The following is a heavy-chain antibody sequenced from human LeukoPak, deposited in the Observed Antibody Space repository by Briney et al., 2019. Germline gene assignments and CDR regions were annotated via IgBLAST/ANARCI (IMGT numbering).Heavy chain of an antibody. CDR1: GYTFTSYG. J-gene: IGHJ4*02. CDR2: ISAYNGNT. V-gene: IGHV1-18*01. Sequence: ASVNVSCKASGYTFTSYGISWVRQAPGQGLEWMGWISAYNGNTNYAQKLQGRVTMTTDTSTSTAYMELRSLRSDDTAVYYCARDLGEMATAYFDYWGQGTLVTVSS. D-gene: IGHD5-24*01. CDR3: ARDLGEMATAYFDY.